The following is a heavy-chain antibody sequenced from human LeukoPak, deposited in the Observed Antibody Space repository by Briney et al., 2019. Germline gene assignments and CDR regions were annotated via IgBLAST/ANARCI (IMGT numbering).Heavy chain of an antibody. Sequence: ESLKISCKGSGYSFTSYWIGWVRQMPGKGLEWMGIIYPGDSDTRYSPSFQGQVTISADKSISTAYLQWSSLKASDTAMYYCARAHYDSSGYNWFDPWGQGTLVTVSS. CDR3: ARAHYDSSGYNWFDP. V-gene: IGHV5-51*01. CDR2: IYPGDSDT. CDR1: GYSFTSYW. D-gene: IGHD3-22*01. J-gene: IGHJ5*02.